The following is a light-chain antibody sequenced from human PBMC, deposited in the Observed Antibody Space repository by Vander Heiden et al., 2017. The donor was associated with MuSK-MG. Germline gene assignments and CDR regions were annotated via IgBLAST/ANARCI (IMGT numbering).Light chain of an antibody. Sequence: DIQMTQSPSTLSASVGDRVTITCRASQNILSWLAWYQQKPGKAPKLLIYKASSLESGVPSRFSGSGSGTEFTLTISSLQPDDFATDYCQQVNTESWTLGQGTKVEIK. J-gene: IGKJ1*01. CDR3: QQVNTESWT. V-gene: IGKV1-5*03. CDR2: KAS. CDR1: QNILSW.